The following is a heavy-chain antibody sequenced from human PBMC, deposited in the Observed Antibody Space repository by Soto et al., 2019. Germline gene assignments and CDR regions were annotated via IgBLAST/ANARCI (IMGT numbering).Heavy chain of an antibody. J-gene: IGHJ4*02. D-gene: IGHD3-22*01. CDR3: ATRNQARHYYDSSGKAFDY. Sequence: EVQLVESGGGLVQPGGSLKLSCAASGFTFSGSAMHWVRQASGKGLEWVGRIRSKANSYATAYAASVKGRFTISRDDSKNTAYLQMNSLKTEDTAVYYCATRNQARHYYDSSGKAFDYWGQGTLVTVSS. V-gene: IGHV3-73*02. CDR1: GFTFSGSA. CDR2: IRSKANSYAT.